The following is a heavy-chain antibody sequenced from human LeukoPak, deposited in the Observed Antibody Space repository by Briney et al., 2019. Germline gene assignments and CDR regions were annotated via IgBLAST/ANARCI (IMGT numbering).Heavy chain of an antibody. Sequence: KPSETLSLTCAVSGGSISSSNWWSWVRQPPGKGLEWIGEIYHSGSTNYNPSLKSRVTISVDKSKNQFSLKLSSVTAADTAVYYCARGGYSYGYRSLITWFDPWGQGTLVTVSS. CDR3: ARGGYSYGYRSLITWFDP. J-gene: IGHJ5*02. CDR2: IYHSGST. CDR1: GGSISSSNW. D-gene: IGHD5-18*01. V-gene: IGHV4-4*02.